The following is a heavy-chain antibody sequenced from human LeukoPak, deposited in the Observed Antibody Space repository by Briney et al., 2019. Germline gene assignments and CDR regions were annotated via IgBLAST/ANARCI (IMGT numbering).Heavy chain of an antibody. V-gene: IGHV1-69*10. Sequence: SVKVSCKASGGTFSSYAISWVRQAPGQGLELMGGLIPTLGTANYAQKFQGRVTITADKPSNTAYMELSSLRFEDTAVYYCAKDVGGPANYWGQGTLVTVSS. CDR2: LIPTLGTA. CDR1: GGTFSSYA. D-gene: IGHD2-15*01. J-gene: IGHJ4*02. CDR3: AKDVGGPANY.